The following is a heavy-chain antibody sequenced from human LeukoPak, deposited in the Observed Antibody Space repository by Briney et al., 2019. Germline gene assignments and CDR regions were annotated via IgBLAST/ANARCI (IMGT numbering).Heavy chain of an antibody. V-gene: IGHV3-15*01. J-gene: IGHJ4*02. CDR2: IKSQSAGGTA. D-gene: IGHD4-11*01. Sequence: GSLRLSCVASGFTFSTAWMGWVRQAPGKGLEWVARIKSQSAGGTADYAAPVKGRFTISRDDSKNTLFLQMNSLKTEDTAVYYCTKTFYSDSTFDYWGQGTLVTVSS. CDR1: GFTFSTAW. CDR3: TKTFYSDSTFDY.